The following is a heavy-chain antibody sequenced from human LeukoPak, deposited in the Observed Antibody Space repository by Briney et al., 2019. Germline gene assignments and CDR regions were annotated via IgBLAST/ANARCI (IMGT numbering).Heavy chain of an antibody. D-gene: IGHD3-10*01. CDR1: GGTFSSYA. Sequence: ASVKVSCKASGGTFSSYAISWVRQAPGQGLEWMGWINPNSGGTNYAQKFQGRVTMTRDTSISTAYMELSRLRSDDTAVYYCARGLITMVRGVHWGQGTLVTVSS. CDR3: ARGLITMVRGVH. V-gene: IGHV1-2*02. J-gene: IGHJ4*02. CDR2: INPNSGGT.